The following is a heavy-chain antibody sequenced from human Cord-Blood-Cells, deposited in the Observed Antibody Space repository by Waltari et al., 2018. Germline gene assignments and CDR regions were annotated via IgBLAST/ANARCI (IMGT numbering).Heavy chain of an antibody. V-gene: IGHV1-58*01. CDR1: GFTFTRSA. CDR2: IVVGSGNT. CDR3: AAVTGDYDFWSGYYDY. Sequence: QMQLVQSGPEVKKPGTSVKVSCKASGFTFTRSAVQWVRQARGQRLEWIGWIVVGSGNTNYAQKFQERVTITRDMSTSTAYMELSSLRSEDTAVYYCAAVTGDYDFWSGYYDYWGQGTLVTVSS. D-gene: IGHD3-3*01. J-gene: IGHJ4*02.